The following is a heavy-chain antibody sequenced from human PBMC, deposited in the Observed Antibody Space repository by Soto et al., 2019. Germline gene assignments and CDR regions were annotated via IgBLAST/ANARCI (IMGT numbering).Heavy chain of an antibody. CDR2: IIPIFGTA. Sequence: QVQLVQSGAEVKKPGSSVKVSCKASGGTFSSYAISWVRQAPGQGLEWMGGIIPIFGTANYAQKFQGRVTITADESTSTAYMKLSSLRSEDTAVYYCARSNIVVVSPYYYGMAVWGQGTTVTVSS. D-gene: IGHD2-21*01. CDR3: ARSNIVVVSPYYYGMAV. V-gene: IGHV1-69*01. J-gene: IGHJ6*02. CDR1: GGTFSSYA.